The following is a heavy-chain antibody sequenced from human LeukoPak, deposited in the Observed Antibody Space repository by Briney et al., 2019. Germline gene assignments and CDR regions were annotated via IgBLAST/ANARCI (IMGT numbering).Heavy chain of an antibody. CDR1: GFTFTSYW. Sequence: GGSLRLSCEVSGFTFTSYWMSWVRQAPGKGLEWVANINEDGSHKYHADSVKGRLTISRDNAKNSPYLQMNSLRAEDTAVYYCARDATRGGDNDYWGQGTRVIVSS. D-gene: IGHD2-21*02. V-gene: IGHV3-7*01. CDR2: INEDGSHK. J-gene: IGHJ4*02. CDR3: ARDATRGGDNDY.